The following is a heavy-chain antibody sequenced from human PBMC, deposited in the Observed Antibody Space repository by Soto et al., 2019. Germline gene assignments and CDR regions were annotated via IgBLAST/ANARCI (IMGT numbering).Heavy chain of an antibody. CDR2: IYPGDSDT. D-gene: IGHD2-2*01. CDR1: GYSFTSYW. V-gene: IGHV5-51*01. J-gene: IGHJ6*03. CDR3: ASTSRVVPAAISYYYMDV. Sequence: PGESLKISCKGSGYSFTSYWIGWVRQMPGKGLEWMGIIYPGDSDTRYSPSFQGQVTISADKSISTAYLQWSSLKASDTAMYYCASTSRVVPAAISYYYMDVWGKGTTVTVSS.